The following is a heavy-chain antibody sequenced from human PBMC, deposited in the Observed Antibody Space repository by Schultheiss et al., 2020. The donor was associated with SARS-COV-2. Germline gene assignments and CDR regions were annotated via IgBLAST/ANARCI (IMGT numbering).Heavy chain of an antibody. V-gene: IGHV3-48*02. CDR1: GFTVSSNY. Sequence: GSLRLSCAASGFTVSSNYMSWVRQAPGKGLEWVSYISRSSSTIYYADSVKGRFTISRDNAKNSLYLQMNSLRDEDTAVYYCARVAGHCSGGSCSDLYYFDFWGQGTLVTVSS. J-gene: IGHJ4*02. CDR2: ISRSSSTI. D-gene: IGHD2-15*01. CDR3: ARVAGHCSGGSCSDLYYFDF.